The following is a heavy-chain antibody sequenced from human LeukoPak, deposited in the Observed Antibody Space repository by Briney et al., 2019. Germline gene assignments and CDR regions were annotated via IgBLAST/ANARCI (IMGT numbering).Heavy chain of an antibody. CDR1: GFTLSNYW. Sequence: GGSLRLSCAASGFTLSNYWMSWVRQAPGKGLEWVANIKQDGSEKYYVDSVKGRFTISRDNAKNSLYLQMNSLRAEDTAVYYCARDTSISGSYMDVWGKGTTVTVSS. CDR2: IKQDGSEK. V-gene: IGHV3-7*01. J-gene: IGHJ6*03. CDR3: ARDTSISGSYMDV. D-gene: IGHD6-6*01.